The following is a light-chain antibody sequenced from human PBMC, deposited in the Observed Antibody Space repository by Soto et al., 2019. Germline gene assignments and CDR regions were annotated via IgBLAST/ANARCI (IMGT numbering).Light chain of an antibody. CDR3: QSYDSSLSGSRV. V-gene: IGLV1-40*01. J-gene: IGLJ1*01. CDR1: SSNIGAGYD. CDR2: GNS. Sequence: QSVLTQPPSVSGAPGQRVTISCTGSSSNIGAGYDVHWYQQLPGTAPKLLIYGNSNRPSGVTDRFSGSKSGTSASLAITGLQAEDEADYYSQSYDSSLSGSRVFGTGTKLTVL.